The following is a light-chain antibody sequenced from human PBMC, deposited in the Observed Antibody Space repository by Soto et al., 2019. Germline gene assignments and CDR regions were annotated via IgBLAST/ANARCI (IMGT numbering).Light chain of an antibody. CDR3: GSYTTSSTLGV. V-gene: IGLV2-14*03. J-gene: IGLJ2*01. CDR1: SSDVGGYNF. Sequence: QSVLTQPASVSGSPGQSITISCTGSSSDVGGYNFVAWYQQHPGKAPKLMIYDVSNRPSGVSNRFSGSKSGNTASLTISGLQAEDEADYYCGSYTTSSTLGVFGGGTQLTVL. CDR2: DVS.